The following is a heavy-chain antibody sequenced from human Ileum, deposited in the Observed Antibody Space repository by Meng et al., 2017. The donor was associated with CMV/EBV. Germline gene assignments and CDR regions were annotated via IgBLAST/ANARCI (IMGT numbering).Heavy chain of an antibody. CDR2: ISGSGGSI. J-gene: IGHJ4*02. CDR3: AKTKHFHFWSGSDS. V-gene: IGHV3-23*01. Sequence: GESLRLSCAVSGFTFGGFGMSWVRQAPGKGLQWVSAISGSGGSIYYADSVKGRFTISRDNSKNTLYLQMNNLRAEDTAVYYCAKTKHFHFWSGSDSWGQGTLVTVSS. D-gene: IGHD3-3*02. CDR1: GFTFGGFG.